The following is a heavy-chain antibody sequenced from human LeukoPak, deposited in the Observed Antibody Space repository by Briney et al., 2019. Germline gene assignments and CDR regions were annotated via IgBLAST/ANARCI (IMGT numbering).Heavy chain of an antibody. D-gene: IGHD1-26*01. V-gene: IGHV3-48*03. Sequence: GGSLRLSCAASGFTFSSYEMNWVRQAPGKGLEWVSYISSSGSTIYYADSVKGRFTISRDNAKNSLYLQMNSLRAEDTAVYYCARVGARSEEMLFDPWGQGTLVTVSS. CDR2: ISSSGSTI. CDR1: GFTFSSYE. J-gene: IGHJ5*02. CDR3: ARVGARSEEMLFDP.